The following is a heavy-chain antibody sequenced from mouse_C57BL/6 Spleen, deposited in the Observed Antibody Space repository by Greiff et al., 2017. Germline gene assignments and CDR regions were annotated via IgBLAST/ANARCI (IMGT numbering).Heavy chain of an antibody. CDR1: GYAFSSSW. Sequence: QVQLQQSGPELVKPGASVKISCKASGYAFSSSWMNWVKQGPGKGLEWIGRIYPGDGDTNYNGKFKGKATLTADKSSSTAYMQLSSLTSEDSAVYFCARPSSYYGSSSGWFAYWGQGTLVTVSA. D-gene: IGHD1-1*01. CDR2: IYPGDGDT. CDR3: ARPSSYYGSSSGWFAY. V-gene: IGHV1-82*01. J-gene: IGHJ3*01.